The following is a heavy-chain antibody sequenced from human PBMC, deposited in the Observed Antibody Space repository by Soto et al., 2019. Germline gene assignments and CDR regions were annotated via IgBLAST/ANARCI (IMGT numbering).Heavy chain of an antibody. D-gene: IGHD3-10*01. J-gene: IGHJ4*02. Sequence: GGSLRLSCAASGFSFSHYWMHWVRQAPGKGLVWVSRISPDGRTTTYADSVKGRFTISRDNAKRTLYLQMNSLAVEDGAVYYCADSWLPTSYWGQGTLVTVSS. V-gene: IGHV3-74*01. CDR1: GFSFSHYW. CDR3: ADSWLPTSY. CDR2: ISPDGRTT.